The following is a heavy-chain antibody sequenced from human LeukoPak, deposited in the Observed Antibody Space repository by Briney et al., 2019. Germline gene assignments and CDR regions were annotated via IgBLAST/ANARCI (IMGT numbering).Heavy chain of an antibody. V-gene: IGHV4-39*07. CDR3: ARATYYYDSSGYYYGRGRGMGFHDAFDI. Sequence: SETLSLTCTVSGGSISSSSYYWGWIRQPPGKGLEWIGEINHSGSTNYNPSLKSRVTISVDTSKNQFSLKLSSVTAADTAVYYCARATYYYDSSGYYYGRGRGMGFHDAFDIWGQGTMVTVSS. D-gene: IGHD3-22*01. CDR1: GGSISSSSYY. J-gene: IGHJ3*02. CDR2: INHSGST.